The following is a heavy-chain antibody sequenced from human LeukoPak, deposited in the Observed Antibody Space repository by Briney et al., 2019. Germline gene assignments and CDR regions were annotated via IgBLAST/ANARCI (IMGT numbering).Heavy chain of an antibody. V-gene: IGHV3-33*01. D-gene: IGHD3-3*01. CDR1: GFEFGVYG. J-gene: IGHJ4*02. Sequence: GKSLRLSCAASGFEFGVYGMNWVRQAPGKGLEWVAVIWFDGSEKRYGDPVKGRFTISRDNSNNTVFLQMNSLTVEDTAVYYCARDREGWSGYYKVFEYWGQGALVTVSS. CDR2: IWFDGSEK. CDR3: ARDREGWSGYYKVFEY.